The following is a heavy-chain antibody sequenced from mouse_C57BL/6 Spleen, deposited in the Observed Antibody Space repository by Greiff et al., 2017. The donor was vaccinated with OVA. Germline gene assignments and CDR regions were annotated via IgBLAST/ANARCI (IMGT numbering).Heavy chain of an antibody. CDR3: ARSATVGYFDV. J-gene: IGHJ1*03. CDR2: IYPGDGDT. CDR1: GYAFSSYW. Sequence: QVQLQQSGAELVKPGASVKISCKASGYAFSSYWMNWVKQRPGKGLAWIGQIYPGDGDTNYNGKFKGKATLTADKSSSTAYMLRSSRTSEDSSVYCCARSATVGYFDVWGTGTTVTVSS. D-gene: IGHD1-1*01. V-gene: IGHV1-80*01.